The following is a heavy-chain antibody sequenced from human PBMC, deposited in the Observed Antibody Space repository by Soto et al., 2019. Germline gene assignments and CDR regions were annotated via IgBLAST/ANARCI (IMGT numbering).Heavy chain of an antibody. CDR3: ARELGGGDTY. D-gene: IGHD2-15*01. CDR2: INPDGRRT. CDR1: GFTFSSYS. V-gene: IGHV3-74*01. Sequence: EVQVVESGGGLVQPGGSLRLSCAGAGFTFSSYSMHWVRQVPGKGLAWVSRINPDGRRTNYADSVKGRFIISRDNAKNTVYLQMNSLRAEDTAVYYCARELGGGDTYWGLGTLVTVSS. J-gene: IGHJ4*02.